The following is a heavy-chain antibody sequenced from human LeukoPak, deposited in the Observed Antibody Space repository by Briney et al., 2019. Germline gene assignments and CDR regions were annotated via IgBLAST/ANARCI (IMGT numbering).Heavy chain of an antibody. Sequence: ASVKVSCKASGYTFTSYDINWVRQAPGHGLEWMGWINPNSGGTNYAQKFQGRVTMTRDTSISTAYMELSRLRSDDTAVYYCARNDVGIAAVDYWGQGTLVTVSS. CDR2: INPNSGGT. CDR3: ARNDVGIAAVDY. V-gene: IGHV1-2*02. D-gene: IGHD6-13*01. CDR1: GYTFTSYD. J-gene: IGHJ4*02.